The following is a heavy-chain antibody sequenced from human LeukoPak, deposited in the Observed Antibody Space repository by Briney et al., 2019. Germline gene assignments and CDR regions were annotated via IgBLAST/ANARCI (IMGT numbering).Heavy chain of an antibody. Sequence: GGSLRLSCAASGFTFSSYSMNGVRQAPGKGLEWVSSISSRSRYIHYADSVKGRFTISRDNAKNSLYLQMNSLRAEDTAVYYCARETNYDILTGYYKSDAFDIWGQGTMVTVSS. CDR3: ARETNYDILTGYYKSDAFDI. CDR2: ISSRSRYI. J-gene: IGHJ3*02. D-gene: IGHD3-9*01. CDR1: GFTFSSYS. V-gene: IGHV3-21*01.